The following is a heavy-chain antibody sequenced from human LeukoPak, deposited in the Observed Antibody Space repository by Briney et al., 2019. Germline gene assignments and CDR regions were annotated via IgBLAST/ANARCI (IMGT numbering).Heavy chain of an antibody. CDR3: ARDTDHDSGDYEGNWFDP. CDR1: GFTFSTYW. Sequence: GGPLRLSCAASGFTFSTYWMSWVRQAPGKGLEWVANIKQDGSEKYYVDSVKGRFTISRDNAKNLLYLQMNSLRAEDTAMYYCARDTDHDSGDYEGNWFDPWGQGTLVTVSS. CDR2: IKQDGSEK. V-gene: IGHV3-7*01. D-gene: IGHD4-17*01. J-gene: IGHJ5*02.